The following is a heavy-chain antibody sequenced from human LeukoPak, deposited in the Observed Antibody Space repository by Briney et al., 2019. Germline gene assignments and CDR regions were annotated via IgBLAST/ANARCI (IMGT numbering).Heavy chain of an antibody. Sequence: GASVKVSCKAPGYTFTSYDINWVRQATGQGLEWMGWMNPNSGNTGYAQKFQGRVTMTRNTSISTAYMELSSLRSEDTAVYYCACYGYSYGYYYGMDVWGQGTTVTVSS. CDR1: GYTFTSYD. J-gene: IGHJ6*02. CDR3: ACYGYSYGYYYGMDV. V-gene: IGHV1-8*01. D-gene: IGHD5-18*01. CDR2: MNPNSGNT.